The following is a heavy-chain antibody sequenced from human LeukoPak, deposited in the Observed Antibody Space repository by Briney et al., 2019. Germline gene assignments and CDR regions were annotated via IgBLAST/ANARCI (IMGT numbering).Heavy chain of an antibody. D-gene: IGHD2-2*02. V-gene: IGHV1-18*01. CDR1: GYTFTNYG. CDR3: ARGYCSSGNCYRGDY. CDR2: ISGYSGNT. J-gene: IGHJ4*02. Sequence: ASVKVSCKTSGYTFTNYGISWVRQAPGQGLEWMGWISGYSGNTNYAQKVQGRVTMTTDTSTSTAYMELRSLRSDDTAVYYCARGYCSSGNCYRGDYWGQGTLVTVSS.